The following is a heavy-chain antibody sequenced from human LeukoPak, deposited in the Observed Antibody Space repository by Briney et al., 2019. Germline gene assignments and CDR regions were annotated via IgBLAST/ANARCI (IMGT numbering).Heavy chain of an antibody. CDR2: IRYDGSNK. CDR3: ARSGIKMVRGVIIKSPYHMDV. J-gene: IGHJ6*03. Sequence: GGSLRLSCAASGFTFSSYGMHWVRQAPGKGLEWVAFIRYDGSNKYYADSVKGRFTISRDDAKNSLSPQMNSLRAEDTAVYYCARSGIKMVRGVIIKSPYHMDVWGKGTTVTVSS. D-gene: IGHD3-10*01. V-gene: IGHV3-30*02. CDR1: GFTFSSYG.